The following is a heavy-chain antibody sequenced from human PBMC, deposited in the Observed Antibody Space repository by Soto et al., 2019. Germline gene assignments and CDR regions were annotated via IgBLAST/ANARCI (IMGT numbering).Heavy chain of an antibody. CDR3: AADRYCSGGSCYFGYYGMDV. D-gene: IGHD2-15*01. CDR1: GDRFTSNY. CDR2: INAGSGNT. Sequence: ASVKVTWKESGDRFTSNYRQWVRQAPGKGLEWIGIINAGSGNTNYAQKFQERVTITRDMSTSTAYMELSSLRSEDTAVYYCAADRYCSGGSCYFGYYGMDVWGQGTTVTVS. J-gene: IGHJ6*02. V-gene: IGHV1-46*03.